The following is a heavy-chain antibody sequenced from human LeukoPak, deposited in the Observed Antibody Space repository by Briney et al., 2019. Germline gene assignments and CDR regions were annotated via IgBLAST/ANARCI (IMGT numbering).Heavy chain of an antibody. CDR2: IRYDGSNK. CDR3: AKDLRDAFDI. D-gene: IGHD4-17*01. V-gene: IGHV3-30*02. Sequence: GGSLKLSCAASGFTFSSYGMHWVRQAPGKGLEWVAFIRYDGSNKYYADSVKGRFTISRDNSKNTLYLQMNSLRAEDTAVYYCAKDLRDAFDIWGQGTMVTVSS. J-gene: IGHJ3*02. CDR1: GFTFSSYG.